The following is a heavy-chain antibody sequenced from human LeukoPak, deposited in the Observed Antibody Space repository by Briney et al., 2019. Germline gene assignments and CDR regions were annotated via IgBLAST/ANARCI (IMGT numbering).Heavy chain of an antibody. J-gene: IGHJ4*02. CDR1: GGTFSSYA. CDR3: ARGGGDIVGAIDYFDY. Sequence: ASVNVSCKASGGTFSSYAISWVRQAPGQGLEWMGGIIPIFGTANYAQKFQGRVTITADESTSTAYMELSSLRSEDTAVYYCARGGGDIVGAIDYFDYWGQGTLVTVSS. V-gene: IGHV1-69*13. D-gene: IGHD1-26*01. CDR2: IIPIFGTA.